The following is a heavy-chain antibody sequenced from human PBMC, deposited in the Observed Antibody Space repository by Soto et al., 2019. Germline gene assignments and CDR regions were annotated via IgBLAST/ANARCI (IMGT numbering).Heavy chain of an antibody. CDR2: IYPGDSDT. Sequence: GESLKISCKGSGYSFTSYWIGWVRQMPGKGLEWMGIIYPGDSDTRYSPSFQGQVTISAAKSISTAYLQWSRLKASDTAMYSCSRAEYYYDSSGYFLGPLDYWGQGTLVTVSS. V-gene: IGHV5-51*01. D-gene: IGHD3-22*01. CDR3: SRAEYYYDSSGYFLGPLDY. CDR1: GYSFTSYW. J-gene: IGHJ4*02.